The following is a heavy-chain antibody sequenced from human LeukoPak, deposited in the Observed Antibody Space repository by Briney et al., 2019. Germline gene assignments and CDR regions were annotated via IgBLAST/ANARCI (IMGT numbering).Heavy chain of an antibody. Sequence: PSETLSLTYTVSGGSLSSYYWAWIRQPPGKGLEWIGYIYYTGSTSYNPSLKSRVTISVQTSKNQFSLKLSSVTAADTAVYYCARDLNRNDYGDYGYWGQGTLVTVSS. V-gene: IGHV4-59*01. J-gene: IGHJ4*02. CDR2: IYYTGST. CDR3: ARDLNRNDYGDYGY. CDR1: GGSLSSYY. D-gene: IGHD4-17*01.